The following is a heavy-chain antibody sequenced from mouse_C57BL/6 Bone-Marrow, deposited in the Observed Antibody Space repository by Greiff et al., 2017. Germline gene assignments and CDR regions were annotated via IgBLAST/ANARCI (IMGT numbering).Heavy chain of an antibody. Sequence: QVQLQQPGAELVRPGTSVKLSCKASGYTFTSYWMHWVKQRPGQGLEWIGVIDPSDSYTNYNQKFKGKATLTVDTSSSTAYMQLSSLTSEDSAVYYCAREFYDYDGSWFAYWGQGTLVTVSA. J-gene: IGHJ3*01. CDR2: IDPSDSYT. V-gene: IGHV1-59*01. CDR1: GYTFTSYW. CDR3: AREFYDYDGSWFAY. D-gene: IGHD2-4*01.